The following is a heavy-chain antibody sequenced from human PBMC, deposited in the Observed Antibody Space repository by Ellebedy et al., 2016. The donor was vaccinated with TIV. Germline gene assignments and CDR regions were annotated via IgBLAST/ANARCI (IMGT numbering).Heavy chain of an antibody. CDR3: AKDYYDSSGYYYDIFDY. CDR1: GFTFSTYW. J-gene: IGHJ4*02. CDR2: INIDGSTT. Sequence: GESLKISCAASGFTFSTYWMNWVRQAPGKGLVWVARINIDGSTTNYADSVKGRFTISRDNAKNTLYLQMNSLRAEDTAVYYCAKDYYDSSGYYYDIFDYWGQGTLVTVSS. V-gene: IGHV3-74*01. D-gene: IGHD3-22*01.